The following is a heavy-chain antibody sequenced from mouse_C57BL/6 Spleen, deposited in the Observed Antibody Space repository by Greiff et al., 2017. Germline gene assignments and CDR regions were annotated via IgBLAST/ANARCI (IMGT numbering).Heavy chain of an antibody. CDR3: AVYYSNYWYCDV. CDR2: IDPSDSET. Sequence: QVQLQQPGAELVRPGSSVKLSCKASGYTFTSYWMHWVKQRPIQGLEWIGNIDPSDSETHYNQKFKDKATLTVDKSSSTAYMQLSSLTSEDSAVYYCAVYYSNYWYCDVWGTGTTVTVSS. V-gene: IGHV1-52*01. D-gene: IGHD2-5*01. CDR1: GYTFTSYW. J-gene: IGHJ1*03.